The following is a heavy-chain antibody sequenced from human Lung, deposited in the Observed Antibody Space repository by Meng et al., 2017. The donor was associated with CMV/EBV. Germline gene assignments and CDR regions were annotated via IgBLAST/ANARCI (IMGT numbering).Heavy chain of an antibody. Sequence: SVKVSXKASGYTFIGYYMHWVRQAPGQGLEWMGWIHPYTGDTNYAQKFQGRVIMTRDMSINTVYMELSRLRSDDTAVYYCARVQFLETANDAFDLWGQGTXVNVSS. CDR1: GYTFIGYY. CDR2: IHPYTGDT. V-gene: IGHV1-2*02. CDR3: ARVQFLETANDAFDL. D-gene: IGHD2-21*01. J-gene: IGHJ3*01.